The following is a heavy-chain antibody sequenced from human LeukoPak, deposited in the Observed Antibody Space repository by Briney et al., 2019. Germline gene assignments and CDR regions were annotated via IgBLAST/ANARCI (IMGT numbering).Heavy chain of an antibody. Sequence: GGSLRLSCAASGFTFSSYAMHWVRQAPGKGLEWVAVISYDGSNKYYADSVKGRFTISRDNSKNTLYLQMNSLRAEDTAVYYCAREGNYGLGRRPYGMDVWGQGTTVTVSS. CDR3: AREGNYGLGRRPYGMDV. J-gene: IGHJ6*02. D-gene: IGHD3-10*01. CDR1: GFTFSSYA. CDR2: ISYDGSNK. V-gene: IGHV3-30*04.